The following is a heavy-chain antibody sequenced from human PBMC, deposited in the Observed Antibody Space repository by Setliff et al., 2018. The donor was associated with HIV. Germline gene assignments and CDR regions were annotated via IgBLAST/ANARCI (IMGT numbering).Heavy chain of an antibody. Sequence: SETLSLTCDVYGGSFSGYYWSWIRQPPGKGLEWIGEINHSGSTNYNPSLRSRVTILVDTSKNQFSLKVSSATAADTAVYYCAKDRGYNYGHYAFDIWGQGTMVTVSS. V-gene: IGHV4-34*01. CDR3: AKDRGYNYGHYAFDI. J-gene: IGHJ3*02. D-gene: IGHD5-18*01. CDR2: INHSGST. CDR1: GGSFSGYY.